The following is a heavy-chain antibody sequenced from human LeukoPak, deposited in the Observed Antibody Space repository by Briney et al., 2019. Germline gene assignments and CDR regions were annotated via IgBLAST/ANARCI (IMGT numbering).Heavy chain of an antibody. Sequence: SSETLSLTCTVSGGSISSYYWSWIRQPAGKGLEWIGRIYTSGSTYYNPSLKSRVTISVDTSKNQFSLKLSSVTAADTTVYYCARIDSSSLDYWGQGTLVTVSS. CDR3: ARIDSSSLDY. D-gene: IGHD6-13*01. CDR2: IYTSGST. J-gene: IGHJ4*02. CDR1: GGSISSYY. V-gene: IGHV4-4*07.